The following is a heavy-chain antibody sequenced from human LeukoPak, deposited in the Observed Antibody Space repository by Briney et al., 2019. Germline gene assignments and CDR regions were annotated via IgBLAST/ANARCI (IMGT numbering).Heavy chain of an antibody. D-gene: IGHD3-3*01. CDR2: IIPIFGTA. Sequence: GSSVKVSCKASGGTFSSYAISWVRQAPGQGLEWMGGIIPIFGTANYAQKFQGRVTITTDESTSTAYMELSSLRSEDTAVYYCAREVRITIFGVVITRGKTPGASLWFDPWGQGTLVTVSS. J-gene: IGHJ5*02. CDR3: AREVRITIFGVVITRGKTPGASLWFDP. V-gene: IGHV1-69*05. CDR1: GGTFSSYA.